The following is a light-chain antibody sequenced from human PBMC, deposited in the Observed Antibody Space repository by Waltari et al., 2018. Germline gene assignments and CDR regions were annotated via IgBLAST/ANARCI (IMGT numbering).Light chain of an antibody. CDR2: GAS. V-gene: IGKV3-20*01. Sequence: ETVLAQSPGTLSLSLGASATLSCRASQSVRRDYLAWYQQKPGQAPRLLIYGASSRATGIPARFSGSGSGTDFTLTITRLEPEDFAVYYCQQYGSSPLTFGGGTKVDIK. J-gene: IGKJ4*01. CDR3: QQYGSSPLT. CDR1: QSVRRDY.